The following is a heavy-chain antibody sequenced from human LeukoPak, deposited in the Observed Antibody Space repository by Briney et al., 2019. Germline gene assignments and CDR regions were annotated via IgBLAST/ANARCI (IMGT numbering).Heavy chain of an antibody. Sequence: SETLSLTCTVSGGSISSYYWSWIRQPPGKGLEWIGYIYYSGSTNYNPSLKSRVTISVDTSKNQFSLKLSSVTAADTAVYYCASHGPSGSYFAFDIWGQGTMVTVSS. CDR3: ASHGPSGSYFAFDI. CDR1: GGSISSYY. CDR2: IYYSGST. V-gene: IGHV4-59*08. D-gene: IGHD1-26*01. J-gene: IGHJ3*02.